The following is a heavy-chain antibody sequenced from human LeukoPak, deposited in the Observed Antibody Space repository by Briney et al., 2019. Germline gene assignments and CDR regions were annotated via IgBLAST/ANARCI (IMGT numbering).Heavy chain of an antibody. CDR2: ISSSSSYI. V-gene: IGHV3-21*01. J-gene: IGHJ3*02. D-gene: IGHD2-15*01. Sequence: GGSLRLSCAASGFTFSSYSMNWVRRAPGKGLEWVSSISSSSSYIYYADSVKGRFTISRDNAKNSLYLQMNSLRAEDTAVYYCAREIYCSGGSCYWDDAFDIWGQGTMVTVSS. CDR1: GFTFSSYS. CDR3: AREIYCSGGSCYWDDAFDI.